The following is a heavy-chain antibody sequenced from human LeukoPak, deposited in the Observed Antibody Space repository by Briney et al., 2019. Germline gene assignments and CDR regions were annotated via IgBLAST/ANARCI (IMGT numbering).Heavy chain of an antibody. D-gene: IGHD4-17*01. Sequence: SETLSLTCAVYGGSFSGYYWSWIRQPPEKGLEWIGEINHSGSTNYNPSLKSRVTISVDTSKNQFSLKLSSVTAADTAVYYCARVTTVTRGVYYYYMDVWGKGTTVTVSS. CDR3: ARVTTVTRGVYYYYMDV. CDR2: INHSGST. J-gene: IGHJ6*03. V-gene: IGHV4-34*01. CDR1: GGSFSGYY.